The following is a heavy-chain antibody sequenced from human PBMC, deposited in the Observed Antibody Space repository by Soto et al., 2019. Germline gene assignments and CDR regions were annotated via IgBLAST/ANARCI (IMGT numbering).Heavy chain of an antibody. CDR2: FDPEDGET. J-gene: IGHJ4*02. CDR1: GYTLTELS. CDR3: ARVSATGRPFDY. D-gene: IGHD6-13*01. Sequence: ASVKVSCKVSGYTLTELSMHWVRQAPGKGLEWMGGFDPEDGETIYAQKFQGRVTMTEDTSTDTAYMELSSLRSEDTAVYYCARVSATGRPFDYWGQGTLVTVSS. V-gene: IGHV1-24*01.